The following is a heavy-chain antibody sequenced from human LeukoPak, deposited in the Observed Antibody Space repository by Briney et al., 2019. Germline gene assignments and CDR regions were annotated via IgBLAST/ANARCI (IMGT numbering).Heavy chain of an antibody. CDR1: GDSVSSNSAA. V-gene: IGHV6-1*01. CDR2: TYYRSKWYN. J-gene: IGHJ3*02. Sequence: SQTLSLTCAISGDSVSSNSAAWNWIRQSPSRGLEWLGRTYYRSKWYNDYAVSVKSRITINPDTSKNQFPLQLNSVTPEDTAVYYCAREEGSYDILTGYHDAFDIWGQGTMVTVSS. CDR3: AREEGSYDILTGYHDAFDI. D-gene: IGHD3-9*01.